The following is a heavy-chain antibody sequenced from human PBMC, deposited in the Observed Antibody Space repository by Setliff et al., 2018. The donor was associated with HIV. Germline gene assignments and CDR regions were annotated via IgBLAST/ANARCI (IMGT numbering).Heavy chain of an antibody. V-gene: IGHV4-4*02. Sequence: SETLSLTCAVSGDSINSDRWWSWVRQHPGEGLEWIDQIHHSGTTNYNPSLSSRVTLSMDTSQNQFSLKLTSVTATDTAAYYCARHRYSSSINWFDPWGQGTLVTVSS. CDR1: GDSINSDRW. CDR3: ARHRYSSSINWFDP. D-gene: IGHD6-13*01. CDR2: IHHSGTT. J-gene: IGHJ5*02.